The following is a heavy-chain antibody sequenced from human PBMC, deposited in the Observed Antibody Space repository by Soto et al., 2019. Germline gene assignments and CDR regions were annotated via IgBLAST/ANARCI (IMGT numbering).Heavy chain of an antibody. CDR3: ARHRGYSGYDGFDY. Sequence: SETLSLTCTVSGGSISSYYWSWIRQPPGKGLEWIGYIYYSGSTNYNPSLKSRVTISVDTSKNQFSLKLSPVTAADTAVYYCARHRGYSGYDGFDYWGQGTQVTVSS. D-gene: IGHD5-12*01. CDR1: GGSISSYY. J-gene: IGHJ4*02. V-gene: IGHV4-59*08. CDR2: IYYSGST.